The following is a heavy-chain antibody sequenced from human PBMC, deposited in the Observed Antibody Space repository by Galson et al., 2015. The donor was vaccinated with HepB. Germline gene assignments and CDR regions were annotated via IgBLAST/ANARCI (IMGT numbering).Heavy chain of an antibody. CDR1: GYTFTSYG. Sequence: SVKVSCKASGYTFTSYGISWVRQAPGQGLEWMGWISAYNGNTNYAQKLQGRVTMTTDTSTSTAYMELRSLRSDDTAVYYCARDSDGYSSGWFPAEYFQHWGQGTLVTVSS. D-gene: IGHD6-19*01. J-gene: IGHJ1*01. V-gene: IGHV1-18*01. CDR2: ISAYNGNT. CDR3: ARDSDGYSSGWFPAEYFQH.